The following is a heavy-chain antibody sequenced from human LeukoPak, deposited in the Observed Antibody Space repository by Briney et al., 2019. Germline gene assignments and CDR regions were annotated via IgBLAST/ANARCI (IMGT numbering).Heavy chain of an antibody. CDR2: IWYDGSNK. D-gene: IGHD3-22*01. J-gene: IGHJ4*02. CDR3: ASTYYYNTHAFDY. Sequence: SGGSLRLSCAASGFTFTTYSMNWVRQAPGKGLEWVAVIWYDGSNKYYADSVKGRFTISRDNSKNTLYLQMNSLRAEDTAVYYCASTYYYNTHAFDYWGQGTLVTVSS. CDR1: GFTFTTYS. V-gene: IGHV3-33*08.